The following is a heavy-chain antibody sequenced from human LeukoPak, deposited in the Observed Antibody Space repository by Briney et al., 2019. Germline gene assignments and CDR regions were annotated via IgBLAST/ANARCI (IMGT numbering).Heavy chain of an antibody. CDR2: IYYSGST. D-gene: IGHD3-22*01. CDR1: GGSFSGYY. CDR3: ASTYYYDSSGYFYYYYYMDV. J-gene: IGHJ6*03. V-gene: IGHV4-34*01. Sequence: PSETLSLTCAVYGGSFSGYYWSWIRQPPGKGLEWIGSIYYSGSTYYNPSLKSRVTISVDTSKNQFSLKLSSVTAADTAVYYCASTYYYDSSGYFYYYYYMDVWGKGTTVTVSS.